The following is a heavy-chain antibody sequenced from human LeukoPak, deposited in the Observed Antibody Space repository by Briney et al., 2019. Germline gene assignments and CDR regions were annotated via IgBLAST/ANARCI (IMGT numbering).Heavy chain of an antibody. CDR3: TRADGWLQSSDF. Sequence: SETLSLTCTASCGSVSSGSYYWSWIRQPPGKGLEWIGYIYYSGSTNYNPSLKSRVTISVDTSKNQCSLKLSSVTAADTAVYYCTRADGWLQSSDFWGQGTLVTVSS. J-gene: IGHJ4*02. CDR2: IYYSGST. V-gene: IGHV4-61*01. CDR1: CGSVSSGSYY. D-gene: IGHD5-24*01.